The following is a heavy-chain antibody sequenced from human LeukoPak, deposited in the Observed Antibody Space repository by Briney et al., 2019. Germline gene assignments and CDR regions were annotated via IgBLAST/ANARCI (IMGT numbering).Heavy chain of an antibody. J-gene: IGHJ4*02. Sequence: ASVKVSCKASGYTFTGYYMHWVRQAPGQGLEWMGRINPNSGGTNYAQKFQGRVTMTRDTSISTAYMELSRLRSDDTAVYYCARDLKGLELRFYWGQGTPVTVSS. CDR3: ARDLKGLELRFY. V-gene: IGHV1-2*06. CDR2: INPNSGGT. D-gene: IGHD1-7*01. CDR1: GYTFTGYY.